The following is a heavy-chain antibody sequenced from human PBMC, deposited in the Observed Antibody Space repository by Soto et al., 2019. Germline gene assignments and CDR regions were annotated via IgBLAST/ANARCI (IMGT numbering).Heavy chain of an antibody. Sequence: SVKVSCKASGGTFSSYTISWVRQAPGQGLEWMGRIIPILGIANYAQKFQGRVTITADKSTSTAYMELSSLRSEDTAVYYCAGVHAGTRGYCSGGSRPDWGQGTLVTVSS. J-gene: IGHJ4*02. CDR1: GGTFSSYT. CDR3: AGVHAGTRGYCSGGSRPD. D-gene: IGHD2-15*01. CDR2: IIPILGIA. V-gene: IGHV1-69*02.